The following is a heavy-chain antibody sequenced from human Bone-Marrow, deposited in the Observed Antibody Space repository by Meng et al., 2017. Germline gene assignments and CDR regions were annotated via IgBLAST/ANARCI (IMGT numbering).Heavy chain of an antibody. CDR1: GFADCNCA. V-gene: IGHV3-30*04. Sequence: VPGAGAGGGSVPLGMSLSFSCGAIGFADCNCAMLWQPQATGKGLVWVAVISYDGSNKYYANSVNGRFTITRDNSKYTLYLQMNSLRAEDTAVYYCARVVWGYWGQGTLVTVSS. D-gene: IGHD1-26*01. J-gene: IGHJ4*02. CDR3: ARVVWGY. CDR2: ISYDGSNK.